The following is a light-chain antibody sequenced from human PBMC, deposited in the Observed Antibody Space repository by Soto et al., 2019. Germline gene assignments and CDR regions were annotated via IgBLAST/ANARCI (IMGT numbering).Light chain of an antibody. CDR3: QSYDNSLTYV. Sequence: QAVLTQPPSVSGAPGQRITISCAGSSSNIGAGYDVHWYQQDPGTAPKLLIYGNNNRASGVPDRFSVSKSGTSASLAISGFQAEDEADYYCQSYDNSLTYVFGTGTKVTVL. J-gene: IGLJ1*01. V-gene: IGLV1-40*01. CDR1: SSNIGAGYD. CDR2: GNN.